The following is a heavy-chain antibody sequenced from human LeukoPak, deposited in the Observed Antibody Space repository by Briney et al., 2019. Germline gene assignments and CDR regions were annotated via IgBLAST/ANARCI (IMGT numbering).Heavy chain of an antibody. CDR1: GGSISSYY. D-gene: IGHD6-6*01. Sequence: IPSETLSLTCTVSGGSISSYYWSWIRQPAGKGLEWIGRIYTSGSTNYNPSLKSRVTISVDTSKNQFSLKLSSVTAADTAVYYCARARGSIAVINWFDPWGQGTLVTVSS. V-gene: IGHV4-4*07. J-gene: IGHJ5*02. CDR3: ARARGSIAVINWFDP. CDR2: IYTSGST.